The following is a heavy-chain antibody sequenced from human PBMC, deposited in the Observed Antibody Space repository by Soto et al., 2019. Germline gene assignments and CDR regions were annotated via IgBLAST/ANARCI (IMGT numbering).Heavy chain of an antibody. V-gene: IGHV4-59*01. D-gene: IGHD3-10*01. CDR1: GGSISSDY. CDR2: IYYSGST. CDR3: ARGGWFGESYDY. Sequence: QVQLQEWGPGLVKPSETLSLTCTVSGGSISSDYWSWIRQPPGKGLEWIGYIYYSGSTNYNPSLKSHVTKPVDTAMNQCSLTLSSVTAAATAVYYCARGGWFGESYDYWGQGTLVTVSS. J-gene: IGHJ4*02.